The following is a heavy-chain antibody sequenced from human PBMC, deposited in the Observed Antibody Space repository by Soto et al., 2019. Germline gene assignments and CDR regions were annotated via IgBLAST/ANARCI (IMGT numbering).Heavy chain of an antibody. V-gene: IGHV4-31*03. CDR3: AASCVACGGFNYYGMEV. D-gene: IGHD2-21*01. Sequence: SETLSLTCTVSGGSISSGGYYWYWIRQHPGKGLEWIGYIYYSGTTYYNPSLKSRVTISVDTSKNQFSLKLSSVTAADTAVYYCAASCVACGGFNYYGMEVWGQGTTVTVS. CDR2: IYYSGTT. CDR1: GGSISSGGYY. J-gene: IGHJ6*02.